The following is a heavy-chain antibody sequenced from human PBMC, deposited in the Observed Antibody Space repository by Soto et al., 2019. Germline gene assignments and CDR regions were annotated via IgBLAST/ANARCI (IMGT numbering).Heavy chain of an antibody. D-gene: IGHD2-21*02. Sequence: PSETLSLTCAVSGGSINSRYWWSWVRQSPGKGLEWIGEIYHSGSTNYNPSLKSRVTISVDTSKNQFSLKLSSVTAAGTAVYYCARVSDSAYCGGDCQANFDYWGQGTLVTSPQ. V-gene: IGHV4-4*02. CDR2: IYHSGST. J-gene: IGHJ4*02. CDR3: ARVSDSAYCGGDCQANFDY. CDR1: GGSINSRYW.